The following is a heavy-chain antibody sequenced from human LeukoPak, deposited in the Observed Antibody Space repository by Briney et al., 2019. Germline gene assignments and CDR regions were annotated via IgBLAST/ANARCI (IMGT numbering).Heavy chain of an antibody. CDR3: ARLGGGDDY. CDR2: IYYSGST. D-gene: IGHD2-21*02. CDR1: GGSVSSGSYY. J-gene: IGHJ4*02. Sequence: PSETLSLTCTVSGGSVSSGSYYWSWIWQPPGKGLEWIGYIYYSGSTNYNPSLKSRVTISVDTSKNQFSLKLSSVTAADTAVYYCARLGGGDDYWGQGTLVTVSS. V-gene: IGHV4-61*01.